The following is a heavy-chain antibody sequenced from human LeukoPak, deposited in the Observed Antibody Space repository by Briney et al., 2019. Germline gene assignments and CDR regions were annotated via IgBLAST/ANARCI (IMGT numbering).Heavy chain of an antibody. CDR2: ISGGGAYT. D-gene: IGHD1-26*01. CDR3: AKGNKDSGRYYFDY. Sequence: GGSLRLSCAASGFTFRSYGMRWVRQAPGKGLEWVSGISGGGAYTDYADSVKGRFTISRDNYKNTLYLQMNSLRVEDTAVYYCAKGNKDSGRYYFDYWGQGTLVTVSS. J-gene: IGHJ4*02. V-gene: IGHV3-23*01. CDR1: GFTFRSYG.